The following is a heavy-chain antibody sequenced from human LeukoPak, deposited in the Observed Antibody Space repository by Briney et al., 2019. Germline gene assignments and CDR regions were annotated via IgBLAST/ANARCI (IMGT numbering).Heavy chain of an antibody. V-gene: IGHV4-34*01. J-gene: IGHJ4*02. CDR3: ASQYGSGSYYPFDY. Sequence: GSLRLSCAASGFTFSSYSMNWVRQPPGKGLEWIGEINHSGSTNYNPSLKSRVTISVDTSKNQFSLKLNSVTAADTAVYYCASQYGSGSYYPFDYWGQGTLVTVSS. CDR2: INHSGST. CDR1: GFTFSSYS. D-gene: IGHD3-10*01.